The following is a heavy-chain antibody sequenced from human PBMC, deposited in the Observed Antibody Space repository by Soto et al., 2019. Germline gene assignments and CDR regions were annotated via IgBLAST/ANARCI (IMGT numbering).Heavy chain of an antibody. V-gene: IGHV1-18*01. CDR3: GRFNDTQHCSGRRCYSTF. CDR1: GYTFLRYG. Sequence: ASVKVSCKASGYTFLRYGIAWVRQAPGQGLEWMGWLNTDNGNTNYAQKFHDRVTMTTDTSTITAYMDLRSLRSDDTAVYYCGRFNDTQHCSGRRCYSTFCGQGTLVTGSS. CDR2: LNTDNGNT. D-gene: IGHD2-15*01. J-gene: IGHJ1*01.